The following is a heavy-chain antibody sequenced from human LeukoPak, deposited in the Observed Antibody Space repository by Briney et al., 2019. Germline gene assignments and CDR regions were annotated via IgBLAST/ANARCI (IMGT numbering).Heavy chain of an antibody. CDR1: GGSISSYY. D-gene: IGHD1-26*01. V-gene: IGHV4-4*07. Sequence: SETLSLTXTVSGGSISSYYWSWIRQPAGKGLEWIGRIYSTGSTNYKPSLKSRVTMSVDTSKNQFSLKLSSVTAADTAVYYCARASGNYPTGYYYYYYMDVWGKGTTVTVSS. J-gene: IGHJ6*03. CDR3: ARASGNYPTGYYYYYYMDV. CDR2: IYSTGST.